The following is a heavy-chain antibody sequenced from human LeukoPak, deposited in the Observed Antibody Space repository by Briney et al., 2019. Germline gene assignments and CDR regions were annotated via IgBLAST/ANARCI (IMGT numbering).Heavy chain of an antibody. V-gene: IGHV4-39*02. J-gene: IGHJ3*02. CDR3: ARDWGQWRQGGDDAFDI. Sequence: PSETLSLTCTVSGGSISSSSYYWGWIRQPPGKGLEWIGSIYYSGSTYYNPSLKSRVTISVDTSKNQFSLKLSSVTAADTAVYYCARDWGQWRQGGDDAFDIWGQGTMVTVSS. CDR2: IYYSGST. D-gene: IGHD6-19*01. CDR1: GGSISSSSYY.